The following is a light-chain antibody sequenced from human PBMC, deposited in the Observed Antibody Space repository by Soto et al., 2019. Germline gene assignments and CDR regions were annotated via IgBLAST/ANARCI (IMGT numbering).Light chain of an antibody. CDR3: QQYENSVMYT. J-gene: IGKJ2*01. V-gene: IGKV3-20*01. Sequence: ESVLTQSPGTLSLSPGERATLSCRASQSVRSSFFAWYQQKPGQAPRLLIYDVSVRATGIPDRFSGSGSGTDFTLTINRLEPEDFAVYYCQQYENSVMYTFGQGTKLEIK. CDR1: QSVRSSF. CDR2: DVS.